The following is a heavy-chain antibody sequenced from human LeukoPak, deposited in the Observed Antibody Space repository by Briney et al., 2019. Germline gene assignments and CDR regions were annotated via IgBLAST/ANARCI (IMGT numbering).Heavy chain of an antibody. Sequence: GGSLRLSCAASGFTVSSNYMSWVRQAPGKGLEWVSVIYSGGSTYYADSVKGRFTISRDNSKNTLYLQMNSLRAEGTAVYYCARTLYSGSYYFDYWGQGTLVTVSS. D-gene: IGHD1-26*01. CDR1: GFTVSSNY. V-gene: IGHV3-53*01. J-gene: IGHJ4*02. CDR3: ARTLYSGSYYFDY. CDR2: IYSGGST.